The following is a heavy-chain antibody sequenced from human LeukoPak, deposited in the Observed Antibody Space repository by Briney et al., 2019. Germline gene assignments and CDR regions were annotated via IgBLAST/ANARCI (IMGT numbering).Heavy chain of an antibody. J-gene: IGHJ6*02. V-gene: IGHV1-2*02. D-gene: IGHD4-23*01. Sequence: ASVKVSCKASGYSFTGYYIHWVRQAPGQGLEWMGWINPNSGGTKYAQKFQGRLTMTRDTSISTANMELSRLRSDDAAVYYCARERTTVVTLDYYYGMDVWGQGTTVTVSS. CDR1: GYSFTGYY. CDR3: ARERTTVVTLDYYYGMDV. CDR2: INPNSGGT.